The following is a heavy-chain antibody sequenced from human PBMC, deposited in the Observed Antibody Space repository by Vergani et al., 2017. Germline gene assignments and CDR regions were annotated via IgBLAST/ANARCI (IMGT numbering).Heavy chain of an antibody. CDR3: GRVMYRDEASTGYRLEGMDI. Sequence: QVQLQESGPRLVRPSQTLSLTCTVSGGSINTGAYYWSWIRQSPGKGLEWIGYIYSTGSTNYNPSLNSRVTMSVDTSKNQFSLKLRSVTAADTAVYFCGRVMYRDEASTGYRLEGMDIGGQATTVT. CDR2: IYSTGST. D-gene: IGHD3-9*01. CDR1: GGSINTGAYY. V-gene: IGHV4-61*08. J-gene: IGHJ6*02.